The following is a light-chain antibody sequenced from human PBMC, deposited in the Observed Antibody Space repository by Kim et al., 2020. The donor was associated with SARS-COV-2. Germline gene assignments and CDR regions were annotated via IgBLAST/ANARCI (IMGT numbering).Light chain of an antibody. Sequence: GQSVTISCSGSSSNIGGNYVYWYQHLPGAAPKLLLYRNNQRPSGVPDRFSGSKSGTSASLAISGLRPEDEAEYYCATWDDRLIGWVFGGGTQLTVL. CDR1: SSNIGGNY. CDR2: RNN. V-gene: IGLV1-47*01. CDR3: ATWDDRLIGWV. J-gene: IGLJ3*02.